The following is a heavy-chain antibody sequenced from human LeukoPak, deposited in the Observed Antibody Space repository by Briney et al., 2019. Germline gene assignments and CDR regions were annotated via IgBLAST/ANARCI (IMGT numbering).Heavy chain of an antibody. CDR3: ARRKNDYYGSGMYYFDY. CDR2: IYPDDSDT. Sequence: PGESLKISCKVSGYSFTSYWIGWVRQMPGKGLDWMGIIYPDDSDTRYSPSFQGQVTISADKSISTAYLQWSSLKASDTAMYYCARRKNDYYGSGMYYFDYWGQGTLVTVSS. J-gene: IGHJ4*02. V-gene: IGHV5-51*01. CDR1: GYSFTSYW. D-gene: IGHD3-10*01.